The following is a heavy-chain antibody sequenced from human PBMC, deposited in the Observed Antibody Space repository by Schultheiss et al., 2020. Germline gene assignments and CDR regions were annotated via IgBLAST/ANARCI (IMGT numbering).Heavy chain of an antibody. V-gene: IGHV3-30-3*01. J-gene: IGHJ6*02. D-gene: IGHD3-16*02. CDR2: ISFDGSSK. CDR3: ARASDYVWGTYRLDYYYGMDV. Sequence: GGSLRLSCAASGFTFSSYAMHWVRQAPGKGLEWVAVISFDGSSKYDADSVKGRFTISRDNAKNSLYLQMNSLRAEDTAVYYCARASDYVWGTYRLDYYYGMDVWGQGTTVTVSS. CDR1: GFTFSSYA.